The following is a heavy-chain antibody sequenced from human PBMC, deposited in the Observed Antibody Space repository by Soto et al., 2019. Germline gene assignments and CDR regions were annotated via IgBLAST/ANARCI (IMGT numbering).Heavy chain of an antibody. CDR1: GGTFSNSA. J-gene: IGHJ1*01. D-gene: IGHD5-18*01. CDR3: AAPAGSRDTAMLQGRGH. Sequence: SVKVSCKASGGTFSNSAIIWVRQAPGQRLEWMGGILPIFGTPNYAQKFQGRLTISADEFSSTAYMELNIQRSEDTTVDYCAAPAGSRDTAMLQGRGHWG. V-gene: IGHV1-69*13. CDR2: ILPIFGTP.